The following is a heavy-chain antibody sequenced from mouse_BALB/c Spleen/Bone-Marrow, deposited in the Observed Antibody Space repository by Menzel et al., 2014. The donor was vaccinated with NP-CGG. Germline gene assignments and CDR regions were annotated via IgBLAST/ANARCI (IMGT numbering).Heavy chain of an antibody. J-gene: IGHJ3*01. Sequence: QVQLQQSGAEFVKPGASVKLSCKASGYTFTSYWMHWVKQRPGQGLEWIGEIDPSDSYTNYNQKFKGKATLTVDKSSSTAYMQVRSLASGGSAVYYCARRELGPRWVAYWGQGTLVTVSA. CDR2: IDPSDSYT. D-gene: IGHD3-1*01. CDR3: ARRELGPRWVAY. V-gene: IGHV1-69*02. CDR1: GYTFTSYW.